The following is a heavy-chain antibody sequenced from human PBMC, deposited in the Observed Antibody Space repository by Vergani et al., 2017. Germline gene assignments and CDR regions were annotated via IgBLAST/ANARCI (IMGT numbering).Heavy chain of an antibody. CDR3: VRDFILPGAGYYYYYGMDV. D-gene: IGHD3-16*01. J-gene: IGHJ6*02. V-gene: IGHV3-20*04. CDR2: INWNGDST. CDR1: GFTFDDYA. Sequence: EVQLVESGGSVVRPGGSLRLSCAASGFTFDDYATSWVRQAPGKGLEWVSNINWNGDSTGYADSVKGRVTISRDNAKNSLYLKMNSLRAEDTALYYCVRDFILPGAGYYYYYGMDVWGQGTTVTVSS.